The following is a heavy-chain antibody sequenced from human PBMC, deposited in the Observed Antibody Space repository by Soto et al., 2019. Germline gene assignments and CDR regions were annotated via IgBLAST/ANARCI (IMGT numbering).Heavy chain of an antibody. D-gene: IGHD2-15*01. CDR2: ISSGGST. CDR3: AKRRGAGGHFDY. CDR1: GFTFTSYA. J-gene: IGHJ4*02. Sequence: GGSLRLSCAASGFTFTSYAMGWVRQAPGKGLEWVSVISSGGSTYYADSVRGRFTISRDNSKDTLSLQMNSLRAEDTAVYYCAKRRGAGGHFDYWGQGALVTVSS. V-gene: IGHV3-23*01.